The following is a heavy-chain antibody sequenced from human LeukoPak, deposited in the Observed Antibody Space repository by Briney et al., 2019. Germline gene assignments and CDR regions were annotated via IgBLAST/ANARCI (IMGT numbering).Heavy chain of an antibody. CDR3: ARDHQDYDILTGYDALNLGFDY. Sequence: GGSLRLSCAASGFTFSSYWMSWVRQAPGKGLEWVANIKQDGSEKYYVDSVKGRFTISRDNAKNSLYLQMNSLRAEGTAVYYCARDHQDYDILTGYDALNLGFDYWGQGTLVTVSS. D-gene: IGHD3-9*01. CDR1: GFTFSSYW. J-gene: IGHJ4*02. CDR2: IKQDGSEK. V-gene: IGHV3-7*01.